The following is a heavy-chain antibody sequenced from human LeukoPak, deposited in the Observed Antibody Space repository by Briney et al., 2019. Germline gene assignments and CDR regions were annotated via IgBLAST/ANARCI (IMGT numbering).Heavy chain of an antibody. V-gene: IGHV3-30*04. J-gene: IGHJ4*02. CDR1: GFTFSSYA. CDR3: ARDETPVVGASFFDY. D-gene: IGHD1-26*01. Sequence: GRSLRLSCAASGFTFSSYAMHWVRQAPGKGLEWVAVISYDGSNKYYADSVKGRFTISRDNSKNTLYLQMNSLRAEDTAVYYCARDETPVVGASFFDYWGQGTLVTVPS. CDR2: ISYDGSNK.